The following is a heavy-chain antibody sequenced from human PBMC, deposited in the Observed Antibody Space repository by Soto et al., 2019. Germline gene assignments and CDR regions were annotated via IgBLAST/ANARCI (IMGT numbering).Heavy chain of an antibody. CDR3: ARVVVYYDSSGYWHARWLFFDY. J-gene: IGHJ4*02. V-gene: IGHV4-34*01. Sequence: SETLSLTCAVYVGSFSGYYWSWIRQPPGKGLEWIGEINHSGSTNYNPSLKSRVTISVDTSKNQFSLKLSSVTAADTAVYYCARVVVYYDSSGYWHARWLFFDYWCQGNLVT. CDR2: INHSGST. D-gene: IGHD3-22*01. CDR1: VGSFSGYY.